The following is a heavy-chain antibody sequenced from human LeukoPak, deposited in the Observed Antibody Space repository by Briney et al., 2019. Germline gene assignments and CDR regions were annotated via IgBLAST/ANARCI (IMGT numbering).Heavy chain of an antibody. CDR2: INNIVNDM. CDR1: GFTFSSYI. J-gene: IGHJ4*02. D-gene: IGHD2-15*01. V-gene: IGHV3-21*01. Sequence: GGALRPSCAAPGFTFSSYIMNWGRQAPGEGGGWVSSINNIVNDMYYADSVKGRFTISRDNAKNSLYLQMDSLRAEDTALYYCARDRGYCSGGTCYPVYFDYWGQGTLVTVSS. CDR3: ARDRGYCSGGTCYPVYFDY.